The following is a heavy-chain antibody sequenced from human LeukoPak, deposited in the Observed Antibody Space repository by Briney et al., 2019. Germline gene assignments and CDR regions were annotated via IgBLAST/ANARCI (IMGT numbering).Heavy chain of an antibody. V-gene: IGHV3-30*02. CDR3: ASGYYGSGSYLNWFDP. J-gene: IGHJ5*02. CDR1: GFTFSSYG. D-gene: IGHD3-10*01. CDR2: IRYDGSNK. Sequence: PGGSLRLSCAASGFTFSSYGMHWVRQAPGKGLEWVAFIRYDGSNKYYADSVKGRFTISRDNSKNTLYLQMNSLRAEDTAVYYCASGYYGSGSYLNWFDPWGQGTLVTVSS.